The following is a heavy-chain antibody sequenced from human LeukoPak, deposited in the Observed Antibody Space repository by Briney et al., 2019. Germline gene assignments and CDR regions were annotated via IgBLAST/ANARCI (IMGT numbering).Heavy chain of an antibody. CDR2: IKQDGSEK. V-gene: IGHV3-7*01. CDR1: GFTFVSYW. J-gene: IGHJ3*01. CDR3: ARDSVEIRSGIHSWAGAFDV. Sequence: PGGSLRLSCAASGFTFVSYWMSWVRQAPGKGLEWVANIKQDGSEKYYVDSVKGRFTISRDNARNSLYLQMNSLRAEDTAVYYCARDSVEIRSGIHSWAGAFDVWGQGTMVTVSS. D-gene: IGHD1-26*01.